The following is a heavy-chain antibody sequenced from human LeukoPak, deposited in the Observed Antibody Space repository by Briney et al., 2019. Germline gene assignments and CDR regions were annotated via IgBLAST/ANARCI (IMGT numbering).Heavy chain of an antibody. CDR3: ARRSGSNYYYGMDV. Sequence: ASVKVSCKASGYTFTSYGISWVRQAPGQGLEWMGWISAYNGNTNYAQKLQGRVTMTTDTSTSTAYMELRSLRSDDTAVYYCARRSGSNYYYGMDVWGQGTTVTVSS. J-gene: IGHJ6*02. CDR2: ISAYNGNT. CDR1: GYTFTSYG. V-gene: IGHV1-18*01. D-gene: IGHD3-3*01.